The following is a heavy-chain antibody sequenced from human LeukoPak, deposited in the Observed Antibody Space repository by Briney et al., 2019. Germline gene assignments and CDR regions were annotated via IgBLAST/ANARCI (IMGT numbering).Heavy chain of an antibody. J-gene: IGHJ6*02. V-gene: IGHV3-33*01. CDR3: ARSGSVPAAQGGYYYYYGMDV. Sequence: GGSLRLSCAASGFTFSSYGMHWVRQAPGKGLEWVAVIWYDGSNKYYADSVKGRFTISRDNSKNTLYLQMNSLRAEDTAVYYCARSGSVPAAQGGYYYYYGMDVWGQGTTVTVSS. CDR2: IWYDGSNK. CDR1: GFTFSSYG. D-gene: IGHD2-2*01.